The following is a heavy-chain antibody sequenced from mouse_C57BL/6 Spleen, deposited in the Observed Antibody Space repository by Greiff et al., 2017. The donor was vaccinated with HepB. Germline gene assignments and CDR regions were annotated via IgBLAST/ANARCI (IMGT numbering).Heavy chain of an antibody. CDR3: AKPLLRNYYAMDY. D-gene: IGHD2-12*01. V-gene: IGHV1-78*01. CDR2: IYPRDGST. J-gene: IGHJ4*01. CDR1: GYTFTDHT. Sequence: QVQLQESDAELVKPGASVKISCKVSGYTFTDHTIHWMKQRPEQGLEWIGYIYPRDGSTKYNEKFKGKATLTADKSSSTAYMQLNSLTSEDSAVYFCAKPLLRNYYAMDYWGQGTSVTVSS.